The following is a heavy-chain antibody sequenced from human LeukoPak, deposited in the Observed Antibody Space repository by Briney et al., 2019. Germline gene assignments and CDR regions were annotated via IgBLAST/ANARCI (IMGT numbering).Heavy chain of an antibody. CDR2: TFYRSKWYH. CDR1: GDSVSSNSAA. CDR3: AREKDDYFPFDP. D-gene: IGHD2/OR15-2a*01. V-gene: IGHV6-1*01. J-gene: IGHJ5*02. Sequence: SQTLSLTCAISGDSVSSNSAAWNWIRQSPSRGLEWMGRTFYRSKWYHDYAVSVKSRLIINSDTSNNPFSLQLNSVPPEDTAVYYCAREKDDYFPFDPWGQGTLVTVSS.